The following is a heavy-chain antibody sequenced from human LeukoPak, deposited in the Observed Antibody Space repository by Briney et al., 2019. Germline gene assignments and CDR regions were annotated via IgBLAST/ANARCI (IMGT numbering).Heavy chain of an antibody. Sequence: PGESLRLSCTTSGFNFNNAWMNWVRQAPGKGLEWVGRIKSKTDGGTTDYAAPVKGRFTISRDDSKNTLYLQMNSLKTEDTAVYYCTTPLGATGDHLDFDYWGQGTLVTVSS. V-gene: IGHV3-15*07. CDR2: IKSKTDGGTT. CDR1: GFNFNNAW. D-gene: IGHD3-10*01. J-gene: IGHJ4*02. CDR3: TTPLGATGDHLDFDY.